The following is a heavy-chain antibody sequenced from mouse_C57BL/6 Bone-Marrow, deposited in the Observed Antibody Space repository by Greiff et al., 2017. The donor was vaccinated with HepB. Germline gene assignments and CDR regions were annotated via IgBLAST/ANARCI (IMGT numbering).Heavy chain of an antibody. CDR1: GYTFTSYW. CDR2: IYPGNSDT. V-gene: IGHV1-5*01. CDR3: TRLRTFDY. D-gene: IGHD1-1*01. J-gene: IGHJ2*01. Sequence: VQLQQSGTVLARPGASVKMSCKTSGYTFTSYWMHWVKQRPGQGLEWIGAIYPGNSDTSYNQKFKGKAKVTAVTSASTAYMELSSLTNEDSAVYYWTRLRTFDYWGQGTTLTVSS.